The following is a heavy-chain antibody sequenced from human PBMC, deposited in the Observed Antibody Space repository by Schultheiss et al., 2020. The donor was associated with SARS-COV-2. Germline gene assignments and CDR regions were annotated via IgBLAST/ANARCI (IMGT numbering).Heavy chain of an antibody. D-gene: IGHD6-13*01. J-gene: IGHJ3*02. Sequence: GGSLRLSCAASGFTFSSYAMSWVRQAPGKGLEWVSVIYSGGSTYYADSVKGRFTISRDNSKNTLYLQMNSLRAEDTAVYYCARDRYSSSWLDAFDIWGQGTMVTVSS. CDR1: GFTFSSYA. CDR2: IYSGGST. CDR3: ARDRYSSSWLDAFDI. V-gene: IGHV3-53*01.